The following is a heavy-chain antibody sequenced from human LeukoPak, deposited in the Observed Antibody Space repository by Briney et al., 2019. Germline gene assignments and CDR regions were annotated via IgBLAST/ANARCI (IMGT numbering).Heavy chain of an antibody. J-gene: IGHJ4*02. CDR3: AHRRVGATHFDY. V-gene: IGHV2-5*01. CDR1: GFSLSTSGVG. D-gene: IGHD1-26*01. Sequence: GSGPTLVNPTQTLTLTCTFSGFSLSTSGVGVGWIRQPPGKALEWHALIYWNDDKRCSPSLKSRLTITKDTSKNQVVLTMTNMDPVDTATYYCAHRRVGATHFDYWGQGTLVTVSS. CDR2: IYWNDDK.